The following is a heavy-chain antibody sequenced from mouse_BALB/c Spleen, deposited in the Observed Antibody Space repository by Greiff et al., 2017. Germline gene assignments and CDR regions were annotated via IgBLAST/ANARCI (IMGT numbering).Heavy chain of an antibody. CDR2: ISSGGSYT. J-gene: IGHJ4*01. CDR1: GFTFSSDT. Sequence: EVKVVESGGGLVKPGGSLKLSCAASGFTFSSDTMSWVRQTPEKRLEWVATISSGGSYTYYPDSVRGRFTISRDNAKNTLYLQMSSLKSEDTAMYYCTRAYYGSAMDYWGQGTSVTVAS. D-gene: IGHD1-2*01. CDR3: TRAYYGSAMDY. V-gene: IGHV5-6-4*01.